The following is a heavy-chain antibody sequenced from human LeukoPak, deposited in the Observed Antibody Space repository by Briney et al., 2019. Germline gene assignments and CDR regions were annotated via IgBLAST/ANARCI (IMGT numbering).Heavy chain of an antibody. V-gene: IGHV4-59*01. CDR1: GGSISGYY. Sequence: SETLSLTCTVSGGSISGYYWSWIRQPPGKGLEWIGYIYYSGSTSYNPSLKSRVTISVDTSKNQFSLKLSSVTAADTAVYYCARGPTVTTLGYWGQGTLVTVSS. CDR2: IYYSGST. CDR3: ARGPTVTTLGY. J-gene: IGHJ4*02. D-gene: IGHD4-17*01.